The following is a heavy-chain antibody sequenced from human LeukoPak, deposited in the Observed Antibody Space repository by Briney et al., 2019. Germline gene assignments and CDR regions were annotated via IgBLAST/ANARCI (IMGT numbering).Heavy chain of an antibody. Sequence: ASVKVSCKASGYTFTSYYMHWVRQAPGQGLEWMGIINPSGGSTSYAQKFQGRVTMTRDTSTSTVYMELSSLRSEGTAVYYCARDILPSYSGYDRTLPDYWGQGTLVTVSS. CDR3: ARDILPSYSGYDRTLPDY. V-gene: IGHV1-46*01. CDR2: INPSGGST. D-gene: IGHD5-12*01. CDR1: GYTFTSYY. J-gene: IGHJ4*02.